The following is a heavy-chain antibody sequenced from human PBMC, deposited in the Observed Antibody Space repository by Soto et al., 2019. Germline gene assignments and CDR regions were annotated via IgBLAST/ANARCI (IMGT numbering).Heavy chain of an antibody. J-gene: IGHJ6*02. CDR2: IYYSGST. D-gene: IGHD3-10*01. CDR3: ARQGTWYYGMDV. Sequence: SETLSLTCTVSGGSISSGDYYWSWIRQHPGKGLEWIGYIYYSGSTYYNPSLKSRVTISVDTSKNRFSLKLSSVTAADTAVYYCARQGTWYYGMDVWGQGTTVTVS. V-gene: IGHV4-39*01. CDR1: GGSISSGDYY.